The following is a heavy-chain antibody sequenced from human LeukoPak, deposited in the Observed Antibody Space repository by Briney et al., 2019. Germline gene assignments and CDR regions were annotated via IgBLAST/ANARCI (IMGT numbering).Heavy chain of an antibody. CDR3: ARDPYCSGGSCQGGYWYFDL. Sequence: GGSLRLSCAASGFTFSSYEMNWVRQAPGKGLEWVSYISSSGSTIYYADSVKGRFTISRDNAKNSLYLQMNSLRAEDTAVYYCARDPYCSGGSCQGGYWYFDLWAVAPWSLSPQ. CDR2: ISSSGSTI. J-gene: IGHJ2*01. V-gene: IGHV3-48*03. D-gene: IGHD2-15*01. CDR1: GFTFSSYE.